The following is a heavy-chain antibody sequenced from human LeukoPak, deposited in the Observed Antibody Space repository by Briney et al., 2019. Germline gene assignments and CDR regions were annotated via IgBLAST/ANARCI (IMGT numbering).Heavy chain of an antibody. D-gene: IGHD3-10*01. CDR3: ARPLSSGSPQRLPTSPHLDY. CDR2: ISSTTSYI. V-gene: IGHV3-21*01. CDR1: GFIFNTYS. J-gene: IGHJ4*02. Sequence: GGSLRLSCAASGFIFNTYSMNWVRQAPGKGLEWASSISSTTSYIFYANSVKGRFTISRDNAKNSLYLQMTSLRAEDTAVYYCARPLSSGSPQRLPTSPHLDYWGQGTLVTVSS.